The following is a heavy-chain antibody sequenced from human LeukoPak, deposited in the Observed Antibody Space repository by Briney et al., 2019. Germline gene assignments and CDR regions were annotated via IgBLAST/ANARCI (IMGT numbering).Heavy chain of an antibody. CDR1: GFTFSSYW. D-gene: IGHD2-21*02. V-gene: IGHV3-7*01. CDR2: IEQDGSEK. CDR3: AEGVGSAIDY. Sequence: PGGSLRLSCAASGFTFSSYWMSWVRQAPGKGLEWVANIEQDGSEKFYVDSVKGRFTISRDNAKNSLYLQMNSLRAEDTAVYYCAEGVGSAIDYWGQGTLVTVSS. J-gene: IGHJ4*02.